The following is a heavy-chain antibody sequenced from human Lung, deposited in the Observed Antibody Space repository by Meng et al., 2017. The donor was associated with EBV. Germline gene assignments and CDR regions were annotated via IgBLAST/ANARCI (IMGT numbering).Heavy chain of an antibody. CDR1: GYMFISYA. J-gene: IGHJ5*02. D-gene: IGHD3-16*01. CDR2: INIGNGNT. V-gene: IGHV1-3*04. Sequence: QVQLVQSGAEVKKPGASVKVSCKASGYMFISYARHWVRQAPGQRLEWMGWINIGNGNTKYAQKFHGRVTISRDTSANTAYLELSSLRSEDTALYYCASGQGYVYRKDETSGQGTLVTVSS. CDR3: ASGQGYVYRKDET.